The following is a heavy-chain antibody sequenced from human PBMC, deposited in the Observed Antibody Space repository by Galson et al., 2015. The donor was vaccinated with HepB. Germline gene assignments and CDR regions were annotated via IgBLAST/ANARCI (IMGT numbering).Heavy chain of an antibody. D-gene: IGHD5-12*01. V-gene: IGHV1-46*03. CDR3: GRGVATRGDAIDI. CDR2: INPSGGSS. J-gene: IGHJ3*02. Sequence: SVKVSCKASGYTFTSYYMHWVRQAPGQGLEWMGIINPSGGSSSYAQKFQGRATMTRDTSTTTVYMEPSSLRFEDTAVYYCGRGVATRGDAIDIWGQGTMVTVSS. CDR1: GYTFTSYY.